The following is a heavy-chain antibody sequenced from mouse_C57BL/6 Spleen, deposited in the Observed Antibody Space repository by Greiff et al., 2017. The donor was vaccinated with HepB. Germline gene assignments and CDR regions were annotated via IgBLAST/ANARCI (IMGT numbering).Heavy chain of an antibody. J-gene: IGHJ2*01. CDR2: IDPSDSYT. Sequence: QVQLQQPGAELVMPGASVKLSCKASGYTFTSYWMHWVKQRPGQGLEWIGEIDPSDSYTNYNQKFKGKSTLTVDKSSSTAYMQLSSLTSEDSAVYYCARGGSSYKYFDYWGQGTTLTVSS. CDR3: ARGGSSYKYFDY. D-gene: IGHD1-1*01. CDR1: GYTFTSYW. V-gene: IGHV1-69*01.